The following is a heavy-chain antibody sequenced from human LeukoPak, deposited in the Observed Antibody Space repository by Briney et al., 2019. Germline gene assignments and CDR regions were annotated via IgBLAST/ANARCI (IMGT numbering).Heavy chain of an antibody. J-gene: IGHJ4*02. CDR3: AKRGVVIRVILVGFHKEAYYFDS. CDR2: LSGSGITT. V-gene: IGHV3-23*01. D-gene: IGHD3-22*01. CDR1: GFTFSNSA. Sequence: GGSLRLSCAASGFTFSNSAMSWVRQAPGKGLEWVSTLSGSGITTYYADSVKGRFTISRDNSKNTLYLQMNRLRAEDTAVYFCAKRGVVIRVILVGFHKEAYYFDSWGQGALVTVSS.